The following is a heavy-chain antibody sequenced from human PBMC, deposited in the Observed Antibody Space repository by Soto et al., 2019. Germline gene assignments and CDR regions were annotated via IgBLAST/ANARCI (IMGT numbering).Heavy chain of an antibody. V-gene: IGHV1-8*01. CDR1: GYTLTGYD. D-gene: IGHD3-9*01. J-gene: IGHJ6*02. CDR2: MNPNSGNT. CDR3: ARVRTSRYDILTGYYFTYYYYGMDV. Sequence: ASVKVSCKASGYTLTGYDINWVRQDNGQGLEWMGWMNPNSGNTGYAQKFQGRVTMTRNTSISTAYMELSSLRSEDTAVYYCARVRTSRYDILTGYYFTYYYYGMDVWGQGTTVTGSS.